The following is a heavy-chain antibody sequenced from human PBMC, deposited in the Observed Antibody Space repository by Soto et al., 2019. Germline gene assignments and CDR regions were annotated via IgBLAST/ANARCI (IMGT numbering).Heavy chain of an antibody. Sequence: GGSLRLSCAASGFTFSTYSMNWVRQAPGKGLELVSYISGSSSTINYADSVKGRFTISRDNAKNSLYLQMNSLRAEDTAVYYCARRPLYDTIGYPFDYWGRGTLVTVSS. V-gene: IGHV3-48*01. CDR3: ARRPLYDTIGYPFDY. CDR2: ISGSSSTI. CDR1: GFTFSTYS. D-gene: IGHD3-22*01. J-gene: IGHJ4*02.